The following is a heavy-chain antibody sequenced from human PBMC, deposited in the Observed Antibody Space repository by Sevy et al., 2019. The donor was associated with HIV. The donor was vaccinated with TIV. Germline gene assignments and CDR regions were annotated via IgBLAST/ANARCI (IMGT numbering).Heavy chain of an antibody. CDR3: ARQSSPYDY. V-gene: IGHV3-11*01. D-gene: IGHD2-15*01. J-gene: IGHJ4*02. CDR2: ISSGSTT. CDR1: GFTFSDYY. Sequence: GGSLRLSCAASGFTFSDYYMSWIRQAPGKGLEWVSYISSGSTTYYGDSVKGRFTISRDNAKNSLYLQMNSLRAEDTAVYYCARQSSPYDYWGQGTLVTVSS.